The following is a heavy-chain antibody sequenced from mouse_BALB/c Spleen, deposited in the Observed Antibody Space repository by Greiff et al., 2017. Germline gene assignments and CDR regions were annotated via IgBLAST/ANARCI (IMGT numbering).Heavy chain of an antibody. V-gene: IGHV1-5*01. J-gene: IGHJ3*01. D-gene: IGHD2-1*01. Sequence: GQLQQSGTVLARPGASVKMSCKASGYTFTSYWMHWVKQRPGQGLEWIGAIYPGNSDTSYNQKFKGKAKLTAVTSTSTAYMELSSLTNEDSAVYYCTRAAGNSWFAYWGQGTLVTVSA. CDR3: TRAAGNSWFAY. CDR2: IYPGNSDT. CDR1: GYTFTSYW.